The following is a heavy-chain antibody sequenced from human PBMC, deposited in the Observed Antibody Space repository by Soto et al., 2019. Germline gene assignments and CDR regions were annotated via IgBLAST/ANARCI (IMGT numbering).Heavy chain of an antibody. CDR1: GYSIISNNW. CDR2: MYHTGSS. CDR3: ARKKDSRGYWD. D-gene: IGHD3-22*01. Sequence: QVQLQESGPGLVQPSDTLSLTCAVSGYSIISNNWWAWIRQPPGKGLEWIAYMYHTGSSSYNPSLKSRVSMSLDTSRNQFSLTLGSVTAEDTAVYFCARKKDSRGYWDWGQGILVTVAS. J-gene: IGHJ4*02. V-gene: IGHV4-28*01.